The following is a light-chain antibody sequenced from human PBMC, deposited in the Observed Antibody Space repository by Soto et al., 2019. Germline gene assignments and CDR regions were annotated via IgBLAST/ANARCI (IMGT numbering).Light chain of an antibody. Sequence: DIHMTQSPSSLSASVGDRVTITCRASQSISTYLSWYQQKPGKAPKLLIFAASSLQSGVPSRFSGSGSGTDFTLTISSLQPEDFATYFCLSGHSRPFGGGTKVDIK. CDR1: QSISTY. CDR3: LSGHSRP. CDR2: AAS. V-gene: IGKV1-39*01. J-gene: IGKJ4*01.